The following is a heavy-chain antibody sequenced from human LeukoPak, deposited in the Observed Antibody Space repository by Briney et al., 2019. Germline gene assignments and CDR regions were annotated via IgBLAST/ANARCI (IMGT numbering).Heavy chain of an antibody. J-gene: IGHJ4*02. CDR2: IIPILGIA. V-gene: IGHV1-69*04. D-gene: IGHD6-13*01. CDR1: GYTFTSYA. CDR3: ARPSSSSQNV. Sequence: SVKVSCKASGYTFTSYAISWVRQAPGQGLEWMGRIIPILGIANYAQKFQGRVTITADKSTSTAYMELSSLRSEDTAVYYCARPSSSSQNVWGQGTLVTVSS.